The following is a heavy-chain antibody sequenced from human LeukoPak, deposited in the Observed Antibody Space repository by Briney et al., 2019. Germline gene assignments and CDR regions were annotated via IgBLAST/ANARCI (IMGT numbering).Heavy chain of an antibody. CDR1: GDSVRSDSHY. J-gene: IGHJ3*02. D-gene: IGHD3-22*01. CDR3: VRETATYYYDSRGYYRQIEVFDI. CDR2: VYYSGRT. Sequence: SETLSLTSSVSGDSVRSDSHYWSWIRQPPGTGLEWIGNVYYSGRTAYNPSLKSRVTISVDISKNQFSLQLNSVTAADTAVYYCVRETATYYYDSRGYYRQIEVFDIWGQGTPVIVSS. V-gene: IGHV4-61*01.